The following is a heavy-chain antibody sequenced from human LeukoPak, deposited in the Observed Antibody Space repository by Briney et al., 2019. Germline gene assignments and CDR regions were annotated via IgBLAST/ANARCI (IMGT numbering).Heavy chain of an antibody. D-gene: IGHD5-24*01. CDR3: AKDRDPMATIEGVFEY. CDR2: ISWNSGSI. Sequence: GRSLRLSCAASGFTFDDYAMHWVRPAPGKGLEWVSGISWNSGSIGYADSVKGRFTISRDNAKNSLYLQMNSLRAEDTALHYCAKDRDPMATIEGVFEYWGQGTLVTVSS. CDR1: GFTFDDYA. V-gene: IGHV3-9*01. J-gene: IGHJ4*02.